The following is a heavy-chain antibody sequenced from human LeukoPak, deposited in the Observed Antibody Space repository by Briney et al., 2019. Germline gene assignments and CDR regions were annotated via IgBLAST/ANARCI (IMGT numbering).Heavy chain of an antibody. V-gene: IGHV3-48*03. CDR2: VDNDGWAT. J-gene: IGHJ5*02. CDR3: ARDLIGWYLDP. D-gene: IGHD6-19*01. CDR1: GFSLSSFE. Sequence: PGGSLRLSCAASGFSLSSFEMNWVRQAPGKGLEWIAYVDNDGWATSYYADSVKGRFTITRDDAKSSLYLQMDSLTVEDTAVYYCARDLIGWYLDPWGQGTLVSVSS.